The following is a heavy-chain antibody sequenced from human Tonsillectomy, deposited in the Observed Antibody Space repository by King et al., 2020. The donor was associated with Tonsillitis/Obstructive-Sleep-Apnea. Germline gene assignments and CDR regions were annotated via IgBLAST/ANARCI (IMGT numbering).Heavy chain of an antibody. V-gene: IGHV3-23*04. D-gene: IGHD2-2*02. CDR2: ISGSGGST. CDR1: GFTFSSYA. Sequence: VQLVESGGGLVQPGGSLRLSCAASGFTFSSYAVSWVRQAPGKGLEWVSGISGSGGSTDYADSVKGRFTISRDNSKNTLYLQMNSLRAEDTAVYYCAKDTGVVPAAIDYWGQGTLVTVSS. CDR3: AKDTGVVPAAIDY. J-gene: IGHJ4*02.